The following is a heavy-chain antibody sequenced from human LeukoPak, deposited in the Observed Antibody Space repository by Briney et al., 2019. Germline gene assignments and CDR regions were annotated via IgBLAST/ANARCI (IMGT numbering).Heavy chain of an antibody. CDR1: GYTFTSYY. J-gene: IGHJ4*02. D-gene: IGHD3-22*01. Sequence: ASVKVSCKASGYTFTSYYMHWVRQAPGQGLEWMGIINPSGGSTSYAQKFQGRVTMTRDTSTSTVYMELGSLRSEDTAVYYCASATDYYDSSGYYSALDYWGQGTLVTVSS. CDR3: ASATDYYDSSGYYSALDY. V-gene: IGHV1-46*01. CDR2: INPSGGST.